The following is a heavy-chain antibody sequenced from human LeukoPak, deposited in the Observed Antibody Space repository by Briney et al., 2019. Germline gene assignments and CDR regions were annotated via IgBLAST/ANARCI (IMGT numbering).Heavy chain of an antibody. V-gene: IGHV1-46*01. Sequence: VASVKVSCKASGYTFTRYYMHWVRQAPGQGLEWMGIINPSGGSTSYVEKFQGRVTMSRDTSTSTDYMELSSLRSEDTAVYYWAAASDYGGNSPPRTFDYWGQGTLVTVSS. CDR2: INPSGGST. CDR1: GYTFTRYY. CDR3: AAASDYGGNSPPRTFDY. J-gene: IGHJ4*02. D-gene: IGHD4-23*01.